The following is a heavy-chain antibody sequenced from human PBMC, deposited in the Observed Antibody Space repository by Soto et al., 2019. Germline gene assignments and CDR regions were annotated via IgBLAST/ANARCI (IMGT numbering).Heavy chain of an antibody. Sequence: ASVKVSCKASGYTFTGYYMHWVRQAPGQGLEWMGWINPNSGGTNYAQKFQGRVTMTRDTSISTAYMELSRLRSDDTAVYYCARTTYYDILTGYYKYTFDYWGQGTPVTVYS. CDR1: GYTFTGYY. V-gene: IGHV1-2*02. CDR2: INPNSGGT. J-gene: IGHJ4*02. D-gene: IGHD3-9*01. CDR3: ARTTYYDILTGYYKYTFDY.